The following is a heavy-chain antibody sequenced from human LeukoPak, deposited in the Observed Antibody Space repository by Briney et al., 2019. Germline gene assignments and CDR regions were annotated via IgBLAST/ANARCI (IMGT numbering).Heavy chain of an antibody. V-gene: IGHV4-34*01. D-gene: IGHD6-19*01. J-gene: IGHJ4*02. CDR3: AREWSSGWSH. Sequence: KPSETLSLTCAVYGGSFSGYYWSWIRQPPGKGLEWIGEINHSGSTNYNPSLKSRVTISVDTSKNQFSLQLNSVTPEDTAVYYCAREWSSGWSHWGQGTLVTVSS. CDR2: INHSGST. CDR1: GGSFSGYY.